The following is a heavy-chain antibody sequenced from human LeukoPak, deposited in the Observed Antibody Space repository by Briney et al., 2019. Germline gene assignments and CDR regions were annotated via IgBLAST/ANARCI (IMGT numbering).Heavy chain of an antibody. CDR3: AKDIERATIFDAFDI. V-gene: IGHV3-33*06. CDR1: GFTFSSYG. Sequence: GGSLRLSCAASGFTFSSYGMHWVRQAPGKGLEWVAVIWYDGSNKYYADSVKGRFTISRDNSKNTLYLQMNSLRAEDTAVYYCAKDIERATIFDAFDIWGQGTMVTVSS. CDR2: IWYDGSNK. D-gene: IGHD1-26*01. J-gene: IGHJ3*02.